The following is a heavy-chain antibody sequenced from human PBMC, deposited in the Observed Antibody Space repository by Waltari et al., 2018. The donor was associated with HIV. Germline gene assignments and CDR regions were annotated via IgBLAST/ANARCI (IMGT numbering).Heavy chain of an antibody. CDR1: GKRFTTNW. Sequence: DVQLVQSGAEIKKPGESLKISCKGSGKRFTTNWIVWVRQMPGKGLDWMAIIYPDDSDTRYNPSFRGQVTISVDRSISTAHLSWRRLKTSDTGIYYCVTSAYGANSWIDYWGQGTPVTVSS. V-gene: IGHV5-51*01. CDR2: IYPDDSDT. CDR3: VTSAYGANSWIDY. D-gene: IGHD3-10*01. J-gene: IGHJ4*02.